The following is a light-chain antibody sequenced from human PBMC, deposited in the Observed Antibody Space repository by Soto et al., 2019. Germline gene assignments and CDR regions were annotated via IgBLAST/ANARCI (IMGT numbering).Light chain of an antibody. J-gene: IGKJ5*01. V-gene: IGKV1-39*01. CDR3: QQANSFPFT. Sequence: DIQMTQSPSSLSASVGDRVTITCRASQSISTHLNWYQQKPGKAPNLLIYAASSLQSGVPSRFSGSGSGTDFTLTISSLQPEDFATYYCQQANSFPFTFGQGTRLEIK. CDR1: QSISTH. CDR2: AAS.